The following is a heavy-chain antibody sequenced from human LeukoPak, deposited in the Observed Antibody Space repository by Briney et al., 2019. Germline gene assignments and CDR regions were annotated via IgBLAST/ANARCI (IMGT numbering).Heavy chain of an antibody. D-gene: IGHD1-1*01. J-gene: IGHJ4*02. CDR2: IYYSGST. Sequence: PSETLSLTCTVSGGSISSSSYYWGWIRQPPGKGLEWIGSIYYSGSTYYNPSLKSRVTISVDTSKNQFSLKLGSVTAADTAVYYCARDREGTTEGFDYWGQGTLVTVSS. CDR1: GGSISSSSYY. V-gene: IGHV4-39*07. CDR3: ARDREGTTEGFDY.